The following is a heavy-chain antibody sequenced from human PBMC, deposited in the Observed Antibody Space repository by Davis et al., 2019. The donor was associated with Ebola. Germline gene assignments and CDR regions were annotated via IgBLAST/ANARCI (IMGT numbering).Heavy chain of an antibody. Sequence: AASVKVSCKASGYSFTRYYMHWVRQAPGQGLEWMGIINPSGGSTSYAQKFQGRVIVTEDTSTETAYMELTSLKFEDTAIYYCVTSRWFDPWGQGTLVTVSS. CDR3: VTSRWFDP. D-gene: IGHD1-1*01. CDR1: GYSFTRYY. V-gene: IGHV1-46*01. CDR2: INPSGGST. J-gene: IGHJ5*02.